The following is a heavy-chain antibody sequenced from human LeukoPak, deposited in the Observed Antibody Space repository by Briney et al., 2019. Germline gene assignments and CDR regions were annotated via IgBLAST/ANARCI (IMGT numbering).Heavy chain of an antibody. CDR1: GYTFTGYY. J-gene: IGHJ5*02. D-gene: IGHD6-13*01. CDR2: INPNSGGT. Sequence: ASVKVSCKASGYTFTGYYMHWVRQAPGQGLEWMGWINPNSGGTNYAQKFQGRVTMTRDTSISTAYMELSRLRSDDTAVYYCARAQAAAGGSYWFDPWGQGTLVTVSS. V-gene: IGHV1-2*02. CDR3: ARAQAAAGGSYWFDP.